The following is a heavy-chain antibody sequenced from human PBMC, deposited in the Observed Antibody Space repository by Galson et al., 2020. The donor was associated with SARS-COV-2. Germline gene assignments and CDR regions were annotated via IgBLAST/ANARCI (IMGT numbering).Heavy chain of an antibody. J-gene: IGHJ2*01. CDR1: GYDFSGTR. V-gene: IGHV5-51*01. CDR2: IYPDDYDN. D-gene: IGHD1-26*01. Sequence: GGSPKTPRTGPGYDFSGTRIAWVRRMPGKGMAWMGGIYPDDYDNKYSPSFQGQVTISADKSIRTAYLQWSSLKASDTAIYYCARALLYNGNYYWYFDLWGRGTRGAVSS. CDR3: ARALLYNGNYYWYFDL.